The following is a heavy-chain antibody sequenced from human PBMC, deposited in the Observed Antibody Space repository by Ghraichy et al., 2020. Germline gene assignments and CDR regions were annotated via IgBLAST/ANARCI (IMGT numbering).Heavy chain of an antibody. J-gene: IGHJ6*02. Sequence: SETLSLTCAVYGGSFSGYYWSWIRQPPGKGLEWIGEINHSGSTNYNPSLKSRVTISVDTSKNQFSLKLSSVTAADTAVYYCARAERGSITIFGVVPSPYYYYGMDVWGQGTTVTVSS. D-gene: IGHD3-3*01. V-gene: IGHV4-34*01. CDR2: INHSGST. CDR3: ARAERGSITIFGVVPSPYYYYGMDV. CDR1: GGSFSGYY.